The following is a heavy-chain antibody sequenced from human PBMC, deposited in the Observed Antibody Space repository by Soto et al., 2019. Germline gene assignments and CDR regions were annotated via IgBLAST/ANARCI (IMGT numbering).Heavy chain of an antibody. CDR1: GFTISRYA. J-gene: IGHJ3*02. D-gene: IGHD1-1*01. Sequence: GGSLRLSCAASGFTISRYAMSWVRQAPGKGPECVSTITGGGGSTYYADSVKGRFTISRDNSNNTLYLQMNSLRAEDTALYYCAKGALTGIMADAFDIWGQGTMVTVSS. CDR2: ITGGGGST. V-gene: IGHV3-23*01. CDR3: AKGALTGIMADAFDI.